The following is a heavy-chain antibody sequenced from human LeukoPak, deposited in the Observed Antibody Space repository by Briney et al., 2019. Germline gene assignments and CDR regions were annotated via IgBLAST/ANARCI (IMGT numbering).Heavy chain of an antibody. D-gene: IGHD2-15*01. CDR2: IRYDGSKK. V-gene: IGHV3-30*02. J-gene: IGHJ4*02. CDR1: GFTFTSYG. Sequence: GGSLRLSCAASGFTFTSYGIHWVRQAPGKGLEWVAFIRYDGSKKYYADSVKGRFTISRDNSKNTLYLQMNSLRAEDTAVYYCARDGSSWRHFDYWGQGTLVTVSS. CDR3: ARDGSSWRHFDY.